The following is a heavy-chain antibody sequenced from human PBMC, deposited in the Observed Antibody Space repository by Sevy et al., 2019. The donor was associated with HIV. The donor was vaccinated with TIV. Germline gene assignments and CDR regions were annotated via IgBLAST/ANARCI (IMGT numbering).Heavy chain of an antibody. CDR2: INSNSGAI. CDR3: ATEYSYDY. J-gene: IGHJ4*02. V-gene: IGHV1-2*02. CDR1: GHTFSDYY. Sequence: ASVKVSCKASGHTFSDYYIQWVRQAPGQGLEWMGWINSNSGAISYAQKFQGRVTMTSDTSISTVYMELSRLRSDDTAVYYCATEYSYDYCGQGTLVTVSS. D-gene: IGHD4-4*01.